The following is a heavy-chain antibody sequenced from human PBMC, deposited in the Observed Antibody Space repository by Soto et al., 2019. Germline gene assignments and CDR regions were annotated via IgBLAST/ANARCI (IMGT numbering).Heavy chain of an antibody. CDR1: GLTFSSYA. J-gene: IGHJ1*01. Sequence: GGSLRLSXAASGLTFSSYAMSWVRQAPGKGLEWVSHISNSGRSTKYADSVKGRFTISRDNSKNTLYLQMNSLRAEDTAVYFSVRGYCTTSPCSGDFQFWGQGTLVTVSS. V-gene: IGHV3-23*01. CDR2: ISNSGRST. CDR3: VRGYCTTSPCSGDFQF. D-gene: IGHD2-15*01.